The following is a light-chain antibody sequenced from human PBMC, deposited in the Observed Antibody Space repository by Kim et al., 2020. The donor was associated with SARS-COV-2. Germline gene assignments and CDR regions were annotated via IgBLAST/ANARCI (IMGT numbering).Light chain of an antibody. CDR3: NSRDSSGNHWV. J-gene: IGLJ3*02. V-gene: IGLV3-19*01. CDR1: SLRSYY. CDR2: AEN. Sequence: ALVQTGRITGQRNSLRSYYAIWYQQKPGQAPVLVIYAENNRPSGIPDRFSGSSSGNTASLTITGAQAEDEADYYCNSRDSSGNHWVFGGGTQLTVL.